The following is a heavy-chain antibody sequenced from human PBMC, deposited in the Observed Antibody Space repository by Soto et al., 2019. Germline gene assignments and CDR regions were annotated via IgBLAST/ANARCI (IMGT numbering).Heavy chain of an antibody. D-gene: IGHD3-22*01. J-gene: IGHJ3*02. CDR2: IHPGDSDT. Sequence: GESLKISCKGSGYSFTTYWIGWVRQMPGKGLEWMGIIHPGDSDTRYSPSFQGQVTISADKSINTAYLQWSSLKASDTGIYYCARAFDYYDSSGHYLRDFDTWGQGTMVTVSS. V-gene: IGHV5-51*01. CDR3: ARAFDYYDSSGHYLRDFDT. CDR1: GYSFTTYW.